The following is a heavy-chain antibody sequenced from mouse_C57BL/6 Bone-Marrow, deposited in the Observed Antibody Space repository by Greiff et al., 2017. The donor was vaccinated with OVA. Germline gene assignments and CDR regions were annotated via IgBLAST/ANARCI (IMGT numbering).Heavy chain of an antibody. CDR2: INPSTGGT. CDR1: GYSFTGYY. D-gene: IGHD1-1*01. Sequence: VQLQQSGPELVKPGASVKISCKASGYSFTGYYMNWVKQSPEKSLEWIGEINPSTGGTTYNQKFKAKATLTVDKSSSTAYMQLKSLTSEDSAVYYCARGHYYGSSYGYWGQGTTLTVSS. CDR3: ARGHYYGSSYGY. J-gene: IGHJ2*01. V-gene: IGHV1-42*01.